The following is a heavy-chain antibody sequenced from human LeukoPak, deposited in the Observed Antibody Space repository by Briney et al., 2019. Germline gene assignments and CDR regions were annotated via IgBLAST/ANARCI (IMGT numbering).Heavy chain of an antibody. CDR1: GFTFSSYA. V-gene: IGHV3-23*01. Sequence: GGSLRLSCAASGFTFSSYAMSWVRQAPGKGLEWVSAISGSGGSTYYADSVKGRFTISRDNSKNTLYLQMNSLRAEDTAVYYCARGADHGMYYYYYYMDVWGKGTTVTISS. CDR3: ARGADHGMYYYYYYMDV. J-gene: IGHJ6*03. D-gene: IGHD1-26*01. CDR2: ISGSGGST.